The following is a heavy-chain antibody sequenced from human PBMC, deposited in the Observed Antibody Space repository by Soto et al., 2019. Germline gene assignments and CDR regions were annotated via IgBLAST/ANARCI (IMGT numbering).Heavy chain of an antibody. CDR1: GGTFSSYA. CDR2: IIPIFGTA. D-gene: IGHD3-3*01. CDR3: ARGDTIWSGYYTDYYYYGMDV. J-gene: IGHJ6*02. Sequence: QVQLVQSGAEVKKPGSSVKVSCKASGGTFSSYAISWVRQAPGQGPEWMGGIIPIFGTANYAQKFQGRVTITADESTRTAYMELSSLRSEDTAVYYCARGDTIWSGYYTDYYYYGMDVWGQGTTVTVSS. V-gene: IGHV1-69*12.